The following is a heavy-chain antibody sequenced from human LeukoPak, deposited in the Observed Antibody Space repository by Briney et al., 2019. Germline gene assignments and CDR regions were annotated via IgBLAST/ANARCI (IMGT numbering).Heavy chain of an antibody. CDR3: ARDRGFSNYYYYYYMDV. V-gene: IGHV3-23*01. Sequence: GGTLRLSCAASGFTFSSYGMSWVRQAPGKGLEWVSAISGSGGSTYYADSVKGRFTISRDNSKNTLYLQMNSLRAKDTAVYYCARDRGFSNYYYYYYMDVWGKGTTVTISS. J-gene: IGHJ6*03. CDR2: ISGSGGST. CDR1: GFTFSSYG.